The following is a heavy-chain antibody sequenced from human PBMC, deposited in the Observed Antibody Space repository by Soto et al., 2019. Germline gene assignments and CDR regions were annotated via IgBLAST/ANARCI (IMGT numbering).Heavy chain of an antibody. CDR1: GGSISSYY. CDR3: ARRGVVRRLGELSLYYFDY. Sequence: SETLSLTCTVSGGSISSYYWSWIRQPPGKGLEWIGYIYYSGSTNYNPSLKSRVTISVDTSKNQFSLKLSSVTAADTAVYYCARRGVVRRLGELSLYYFDYWGQGTLVTVSS. CDR2: IYYSGST. V-gene: IGHV4-59*08. J-gene: IGHJ4*02. D-gene: IGHD3-16*02.